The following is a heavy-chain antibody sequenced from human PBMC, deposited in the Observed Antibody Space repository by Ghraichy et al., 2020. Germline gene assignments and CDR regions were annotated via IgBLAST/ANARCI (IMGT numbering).Heavy chain of an antibody. D-gene: IGHD3-10*01. CDR3: ARDSLLLWFGELGDAFDI. CDR1: GFTFSSYS. CDR2: ISSSSSYI. J-gene: IGHJ3*02. V-gene: IGHV3-21*01. Sequence: GESLNISCAASGFTFSSYSMNWVRQAPGKGLEWVSSISSSSSYIYYADSVKGRFTISRDNAKNSLYLQMNSLRAEDTAVYYCARDSLLLWFGELGDAFDIWGQGTMVTVSS.